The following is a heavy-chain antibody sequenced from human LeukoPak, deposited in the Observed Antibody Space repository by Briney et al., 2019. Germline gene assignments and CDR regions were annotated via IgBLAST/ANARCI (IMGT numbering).Heavy chain of an antibody. CDR2: TSYDGSSE. V-gene: IGHV3-30-3*01. CDR3: ARALSQGAGAAVPSAPIDY. Sequence: GGSLRLSCAASGLTFSDYVLYWVRQAPGKGLEWVAVTSYDGSSEYYTDSVKGRFTVSRDNSRSTLYLQMNSLRVEDTGVYYCARALSQGAGAAVPSAPIDYWGQGTLVTVSS. J-gene: IGHJ4*02. D-gene: IGHD2-2*01. CDR1: GLTFSDYV.